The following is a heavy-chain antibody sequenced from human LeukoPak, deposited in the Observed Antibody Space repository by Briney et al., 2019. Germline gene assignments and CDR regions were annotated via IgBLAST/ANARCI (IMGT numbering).Heavy chain of an antibody. CDR2: ISGSGGST. CDR3: AKDVSGNAYYYYGMDV. Sequence: GGSLRLSCAASGFTFSSYAMSWVRQAPGKGLEWVSAISGSGGSTYYADSVKGRFTISRDNSKNTLYLQMNSLRDEDTAVYYCAKDVSGNAYYYYGMDVWGQGTTVTVSS. V-gene: IGHV3-23*01. J-gene: IGHJ6*02. D-gene: IGHD1-1*01. CDR1: GFTFSSYA.